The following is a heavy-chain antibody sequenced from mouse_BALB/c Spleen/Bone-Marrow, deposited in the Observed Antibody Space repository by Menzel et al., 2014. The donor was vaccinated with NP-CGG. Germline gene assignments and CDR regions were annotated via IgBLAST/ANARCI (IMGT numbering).Heavy chain of an antibody. Sequence: EVKLMESGGGLVKPGGSLKLSCAASGFTFSSYGVSWVRQTPEKGLEWVATISNGGNYTYYPDSVKGRFTTSRDNAKNTLYLQMSSLRSEDTAMYYCTRQRGDYAMDYWGQGTSVTVSS. CDR2: ISNGGNYT. D-gene: IGHD1-1*02. CDR3: TRQRGDYAMDY. V-gene: IGHV5-9-3*01. J-gene: IGHJ4*01. CDR1: GFTFSSYG.